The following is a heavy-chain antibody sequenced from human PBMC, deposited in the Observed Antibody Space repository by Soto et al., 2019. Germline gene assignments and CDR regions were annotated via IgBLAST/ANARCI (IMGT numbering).Heavy chain of an antibody. V-gene: IGHV3-7*01. CDR3: VRDWSTFWGMDV. CDR1: GFTFSTYW. Sequence: PGGSLRLSCAASGFTFSTYWMNWVRQAPGKGLEWVANIKQDGSEKYYVDSVKGRFAISRDNAKDSLFLQMNNLRAEDTAVYYCVRDWSTFWGMDVWGQGTVVTVSS. CDR2: IKQDGSEK. J-gene: IGHJ6*02.